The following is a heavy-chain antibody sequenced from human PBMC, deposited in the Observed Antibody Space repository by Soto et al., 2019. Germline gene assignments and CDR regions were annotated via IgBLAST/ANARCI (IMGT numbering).Heavy chain of an antibody. CDR2: IYYSGST. D-gene: IGHD3-10*01. CDR1: GGSISSGGYS. V-gene: IGHV4-39*01. J-gene: IGHJ6*02. CDR3: ARHRVSMVRGVILSLDYYYYGMDV. Sequence: PSETLSLTCAVSGGSISSGGYSWSWIRQPPGKGLEWIGSIYYSGSTYYNPSLKSRVTISVDTSKNQFSLKLSSVTAADTAVYYCARHRVSMVRGVILSLDYYYYGMDVWGQGTTVTVSS.